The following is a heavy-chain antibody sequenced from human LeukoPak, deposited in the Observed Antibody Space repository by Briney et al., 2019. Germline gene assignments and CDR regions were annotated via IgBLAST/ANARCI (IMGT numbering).Heavy chain of an antibody. J-gene: IGHJ4*02. CDR1: GYSFTSYW. CDR3: ARGAGEGSWLIDY. D-gene: IGHD3-16*01. V-gene: IGHV1-3*02. Sequence: GESLKISCKGSGYSFTSYWIGWVRQAPGQRLEWMGCSNGANGNTEYSHEFQGRVTITRDTSARTVYMELSSLRSEDTAVYYCARGAGEGSWLIDYWGQGTLVIVSS. CDR2: SNGANGNT.